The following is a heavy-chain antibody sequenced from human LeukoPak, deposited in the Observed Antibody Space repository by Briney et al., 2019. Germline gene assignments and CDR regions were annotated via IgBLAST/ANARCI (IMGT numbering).Heavy chain of an antibody. V-gene: IGHV4-38-2*02. Sequence: SETLSLTCTVSGYSISSGYYWGWIRQPPGEGLEWIWSIYHSGSTYYNPSLKSRVTISVDTSKNQFSLKLSSVTAADTAVYYCARSRDGYPNYWGQGTLVTVSS. CDR3: ARSRDGYPNY. CDR1: GYSISSGYY. CDR2: IYHSGST. J-gene: IGHJ4*02. D-gene: IGHD5-24*01.